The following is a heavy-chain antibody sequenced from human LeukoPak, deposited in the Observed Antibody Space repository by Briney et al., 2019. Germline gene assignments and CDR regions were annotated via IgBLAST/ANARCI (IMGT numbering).Heavy chain of an antibody. CDR2: INPNSGGT. J-gene: IGHJ5*02. CDR1: GYTFTSYG. V-gene: IGHV1-2*02. Sequence: GASVKVSCKASGYTFTSYGINWVRLAPGQGLEWMGWINPNSGGTNYAQKFQGRVTMTRDTSISTAYMELSRLRSDDTAVYYCARQVAVAGSQRFDPWGQGTLVTVSS. D-gene: IGHD6-19*01. CDR3: ARQVAVAGSQRFDP.